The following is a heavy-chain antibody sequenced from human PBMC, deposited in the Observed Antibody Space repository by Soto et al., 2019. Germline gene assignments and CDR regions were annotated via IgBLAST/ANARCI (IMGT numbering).Heavy chain of an antibody. CDR2: ISYDGSNK. J-gene: IGHJ4*02. V-gene: IGHV3-30*18. D-gene: IGHD3-10*01. CDR1: GFTFSSYG. CDR3: AKKQLRWFGESSFDY. Sequence: PGGSLRLSCAASGFTFSSYGMHWVRQAPGKGLEWVAVISYDGSNKYYADSVKGRFTISRDNSKNTLYLQMNSLRAEDTAVYYCAKKQLRWFGESSFDYWGQGTLVTVS.